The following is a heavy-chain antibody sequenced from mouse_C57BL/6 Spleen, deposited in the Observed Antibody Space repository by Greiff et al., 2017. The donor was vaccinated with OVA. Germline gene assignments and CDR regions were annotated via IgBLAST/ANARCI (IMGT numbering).Heavy chain of an antibody. CDR1: GYTFTSYG. V-gene: IGHV1-81*01. Sequence: LVESGAELARPGASVKLSCKASGYTFTSYGISWVKQRTGQGLEWIGEIYPRSGNTSYNEKFKGKATLTADKSSSTAYMELRSLTSEDSAVYFYASAAQATLYAMDYWGQGTSVTVSS. CDR2: IYPRSGNT. D-gene: IGHD3-2*02. CDR3: ASAAQATLYAMDY. J-gene: IGHJ4*01.